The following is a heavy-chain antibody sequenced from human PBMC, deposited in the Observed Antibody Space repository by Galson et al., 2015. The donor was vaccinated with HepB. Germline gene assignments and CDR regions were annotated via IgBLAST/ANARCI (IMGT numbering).Heavy chain of an antibody. V-gene: IGHV7-4-1*02. J-gene: IGHJ6*02. CDR3: ARDGSGSYRYGMDV. CDR2: INTNTGNP. D-gene: IGHD1-26*01. Sequence: SVKVSCKASGYTFTGYGMNWVRQAPGQGLEWMGWINTNTGNPTYAQGFTGRFVFSLDTSVSTAYLQITGLKAEDTGVYYCARDGSGSYRYGMDVWGQGTTVTVSS. CDR1: GYTFTGYG.